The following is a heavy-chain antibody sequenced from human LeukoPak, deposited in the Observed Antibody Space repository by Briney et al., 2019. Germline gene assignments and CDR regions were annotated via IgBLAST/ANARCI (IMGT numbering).Heavy chain of an antibody. CDR1: GGTFSSYA. Sequence: VASVKVSCKASGGTFSSYAISWVRQAPGQGLVWMGRIIPILGIANYAQKFQGRVTITADKSTSTAYMELSSLRSEDTAVYYCARARGRRELQYYFDYWGQGTLVTVSS. V-gene: IGHV1-69*04. CDR3: ARARGRRELQYYFDY. CDR2: IIPILGIA. J-gene: IGHJ4*02. D-gene: IGHD1-26*01.